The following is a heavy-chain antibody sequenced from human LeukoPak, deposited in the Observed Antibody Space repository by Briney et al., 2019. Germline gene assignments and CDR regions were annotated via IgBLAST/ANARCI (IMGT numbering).Heavy chain of an antibody. Sequence: SGTLSLTCAVSGGSISSSNWWSWVRQPPGKGLEWIGEIYHSGSTNYNPSLKSRVTISVDKSKNQFSLKLSSVTAADTAVYYCARDRNWGLSVGDAFDIWGQGTMVTVSS. J-gene: IGHJ3*02. CDR2: IYHSGST. V-gene: IGHV4-4*02. D-gene: IGHD7-27*01. CDR3: ARDRNWGLSVGDAFDI. CDR1: GGSISSSNW.